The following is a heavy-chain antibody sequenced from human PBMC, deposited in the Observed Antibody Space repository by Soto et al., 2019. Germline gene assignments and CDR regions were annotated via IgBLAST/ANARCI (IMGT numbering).Heavy chain of an antibody. J-gene: IGHJ2*01. CDR3: ARAGGDYVLWYFDL. Sequence: GGSLRLSCAASGFTFSSYSVNWVRQAPGKGLEWVSYISSSSSTIYYADSVKGRFTISRDNAKNSLYLQMNSLRAEDTAVYYCARAGGDYVLWYFDLWGRGTLVTVSS. D-gene: IGHD4-17*01. V-gene: IGHV3-48*01. CDR1: GFTFSSYS. CDR2: ISSSSSTI.